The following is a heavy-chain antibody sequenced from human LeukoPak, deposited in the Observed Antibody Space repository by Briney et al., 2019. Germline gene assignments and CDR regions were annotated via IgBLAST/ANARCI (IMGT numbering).Heavy chain of an antibody. CDR2: IRYDGSNK. Sequence: GGSLRLSCAASGFTFTSYGMHWVRQAPGKGLEWVAFIRYDGSNKYYADSVKGRFTISRDNAKNSLYLQMNSLSAEDTALYYCAKDITDILTGYHYWGQGTLVTVSS. D-gene: IGHD3-9*01. CDR3: AKDITDILTGYHY. J-gene: IGHJ4*02. CDR1: GFTFTSYG. V-gene: IGHV3-30*02.